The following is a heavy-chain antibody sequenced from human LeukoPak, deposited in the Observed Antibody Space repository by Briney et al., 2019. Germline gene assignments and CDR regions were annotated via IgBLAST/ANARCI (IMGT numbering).Heavy chain of an antibody. CDR2: IYYSGST. CDR3: ARENYDYVWGRSFDY. V-gene: IGHV4-59*12. Sequence: SETLSLTCTVSGGSISSYYWGWIRQPPGKGLEWIGYIYYSGSTNYNPSLKSRVTISVDTSKNQFSLKLSSVTAADTAVYYCARENYDYVWGRSFDYWGQGTLVTVSS. D-gene: IGHD3-16*01. CDR1: GGSISSYY. J-gene: IGHJ4*02.